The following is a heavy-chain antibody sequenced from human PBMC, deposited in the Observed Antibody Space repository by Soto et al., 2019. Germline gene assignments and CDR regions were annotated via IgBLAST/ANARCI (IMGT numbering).Heavy chain of an antibody. CDR2: INKNGFTI. D-gene: IGHD6-19*01. V-gene: IGHV3-48*02. J-gene: IGHJ4*02. CDR1: GFNLTTYS. Sequence: SLRLSCAVSGFNLTTYSMNWVRQAPGKGLEWISFINKNGFTIYYADSVKGRFTISRDYAKNSLYLQMDSLRHEDTAVYYCARGAVTGTSLFDYWGLGTLVTVSS. CDR3: ARGAVTGTSLFDY.